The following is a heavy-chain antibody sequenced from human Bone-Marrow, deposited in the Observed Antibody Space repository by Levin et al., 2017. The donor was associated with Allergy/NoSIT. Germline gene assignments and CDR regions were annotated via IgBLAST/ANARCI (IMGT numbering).Heavy chain of an antibody. V-gene: IGHV4-4*07. D-gene: IGHD1-26*01. Sequence: SQTLSLTCTVSGGSMSNYYWAWIRPPAGKGLEWIGRIYTDGSTNYNPSLKSRLTMSVDTSKNQLSLKLTSVTAADRAVYYWARQPQWELPDQWGQGTLVTVSS. CDR1: GGSMSNYY. CDR2: IYTDGST. CDR3: ARQPQWELPDQ. J-gene: IGHJ4*01.